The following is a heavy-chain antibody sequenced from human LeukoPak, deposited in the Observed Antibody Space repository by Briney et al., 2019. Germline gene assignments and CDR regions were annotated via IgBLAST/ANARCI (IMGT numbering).Heavy chain of an antibody. V-gene: IGHV4-59*08. J-gene: IGHJ4*02. Sequence: SETLSLTCTVSGGSITNYYWSWIRQPPGKGLEWIGYIYYSGSTNYNPSLKSRVTISVDTSKNQFSLKLSSVTAADTAVYYCARLRTQPTYYYGSGSPYYFDYWGQGTLVTVSS. CDR1: GGSITNYY. CDR2: IYYSGST. D-gene: IGHD3-10*01. CDR3: ARLRTQPTYYYGSGSPYYFDY.